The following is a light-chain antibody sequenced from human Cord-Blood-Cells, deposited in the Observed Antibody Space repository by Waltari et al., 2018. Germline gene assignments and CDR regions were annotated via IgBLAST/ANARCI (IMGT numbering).Light chain of an antibody. Sequence: QSVLTQPPSASGAPGQRVTIPCTGSSSNIRAGYDVPWYQQLPGTAPKLLIYGNSNRPSGVPDRFSGSKSGTSASLAITGLQAEDEADYYCQSYDSSLSGSRVFGGGTKLTVL. V-gene: IGLV1-40*01. J-gene: IGLJ3*02. CDR2: GNS. CDR1: SSNIRAGYD. CDR3: QSYDSSLSGSRV.